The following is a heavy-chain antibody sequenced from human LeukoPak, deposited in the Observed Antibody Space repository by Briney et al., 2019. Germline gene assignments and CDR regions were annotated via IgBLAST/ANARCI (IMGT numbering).Heavy chain of an antibody. J-gene: IGHJ3*02. V-gene: IGHV4-59*08. CDR3: ARKRDNYYDSSGPRSAFDI. CDR2: IYYSGST. D-gene: IGHD3-22*01. CDR1: GGSISSYY. Sequence: PSETLPLTCTVSGGSISSYYWSWIRQPPGKGLEWIGYIYYSGSTNYNPSLKSRVTISVDTSKNQFSLKLSSVTAADTAVYYCARKRDNYYDSSGPRSAFDIWGQGTMVTVSS.